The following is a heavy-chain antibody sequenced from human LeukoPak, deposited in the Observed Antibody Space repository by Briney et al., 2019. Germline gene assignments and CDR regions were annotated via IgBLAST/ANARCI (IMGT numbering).Heavy chain of an antibody. CDR1: GFTFSSYW. CDR2: IKQDGSEK. J-gene: IGHJ4*02. Sequence: PGGSLSLSCAASGFTFSSYWMSWVRQAPGKGLEWVAKIKQDGSEKYYVNSVKGQFTIPRDNDKNSRFLQRNSLRGEDTAVYYCQQGRGDYWGEGTLVPVSS. V-gene: IGHV3-7*01. CDR3: QQGRGDY. D-gene: IGHD3-10*01.